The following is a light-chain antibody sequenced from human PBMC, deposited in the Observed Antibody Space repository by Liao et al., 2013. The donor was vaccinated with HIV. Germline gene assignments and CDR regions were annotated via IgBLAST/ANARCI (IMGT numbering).Light chain of an antibody. CDR2: QDK. J-gene: IGLJ1*01. Sequence: SYELTQPPSVSVSPGQTARITCSGNKLGEKYTSWYQQKPGQSPVVVMYQDKKRPSGIPERFSGSISGNTATLTISGVEAGDEADYFCQVWDTSSDHFVFGAGTKVTVL. CDR3: QVWDTSSDHFV. V-gene: IGLV3-1*01. CDR1: KLGEKY.